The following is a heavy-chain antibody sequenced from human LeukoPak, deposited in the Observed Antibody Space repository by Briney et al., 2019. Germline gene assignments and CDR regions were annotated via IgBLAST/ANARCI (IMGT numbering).Heavy chain of an antibody. Sequence: PSQTLSLTCAVSGGSISSGGYSWSWIRQPPGKGLEWIGYIYHSGSTYYNPSLKSRVTISVDRSKNQFSLKLSSVTAADTAVYYCARGGYEGATRAHFDYWGQGTLVTVSS. V-gene: IGHV4-30-2*01. D-gene: IGHD1-26*01. CDR1: GGSISSGGYS. CDR3: ARGGYEGATRAHFDY. CDR2: IYHSGST. J-gene: IGHJ4*02.